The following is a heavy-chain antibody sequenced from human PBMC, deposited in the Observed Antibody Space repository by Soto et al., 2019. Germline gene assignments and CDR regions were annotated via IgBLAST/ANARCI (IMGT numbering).Heavy chain of an antibody. Sequence: QVQLVQSGAEVKKPGASVKVSCKASGYTFTSYGISWVRQAPGQGLEWMGWISAYNGNTNYAQKLQGRVTMTTDTSRRTAYMELRSVRSDDTAVYYCARALYCSSTSCPERDYYYYMDVWGKGTTVTVSS. V-gene: IGHV1-18*01. D-gene: IGHD2-2*01. CDR2: ISAYNGNT. CDR1: GYTFTSYG. CDR3: ARALYCSSTSCPERDYYYYMDV. J-gene: IGHJ6*03.